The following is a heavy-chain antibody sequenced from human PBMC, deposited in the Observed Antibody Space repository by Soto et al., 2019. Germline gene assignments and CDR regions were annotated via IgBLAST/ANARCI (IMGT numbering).Heavy chain of an antibody. CDR2: IYYSGRT. CDR3: ARQSVETYDYYGMDV. CDR1: GGSISSGGYY. J-gene: IGHJ6*02. D-gene: IGHD2-15*01. V-gene: IGHV4-31*03. Sequence: QVQLQESGPGLVKPSQTLSLTCTVSGGSISSGGYYWSWIRQHPGKGLEWIGDIYYSGRTYYNPSPKRRVNISVNRSKNQLSLKLSSVTAADTAVYYCARQSVETYDYYGMDVWGQGTTVTVSS.